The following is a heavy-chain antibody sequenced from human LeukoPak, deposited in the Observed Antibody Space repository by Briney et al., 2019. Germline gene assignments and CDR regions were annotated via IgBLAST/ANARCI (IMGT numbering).Heavy chain of an antibody. D-gene: IGHD1-26*01. CDR1: GFTFSSYA. CDR3: ARDHGGSYYWLAAFDI. CDR2: IKQDGSEK. Sequence: PGGSLRLSCAASGFTFSSYAMSWVRQAPGKGLEWVANIKQDGSEKYYVDSVKGRFTISRDNAKNSLYLQMNSLRAEDTAIYYCARDHGGSYYWLAAFDIWGQGTMVTVSS. V-gene: IGHV3-7*01. J-gene: IGHJ3*02.